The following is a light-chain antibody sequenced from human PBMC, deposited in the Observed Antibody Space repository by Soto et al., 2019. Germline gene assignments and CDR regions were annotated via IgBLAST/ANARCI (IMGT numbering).Light chain of an antibody. CDR1: QSVSGNY. J-gene: IGKJ1*01. Sequence: LVLTQSPGTLSFSPGERATLSCMASQSVSGNYLAWYQQKPGQAPRLLIFGASSRATGVPDRFSGIGSGTDFTLTINRLEPEDFALDYCQHYGSSLTFGQGTKVDIK. CDR2: GAS. V-gene: IGKV3-20*01. CDR3: QHYGSSLT.